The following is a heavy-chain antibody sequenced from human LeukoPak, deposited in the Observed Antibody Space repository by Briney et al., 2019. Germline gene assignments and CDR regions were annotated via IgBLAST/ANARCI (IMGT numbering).Heavy chain of an antibody. D-gene: IGHD1-26*01. CDR2: INHSGST. Sequence: SETLSLTCAVYGGSFSGYYWSWIPQPPGKGLEWIGEINHSGSTNYNPSLKSRVSMSLESAKNQLSLKLRSVTAADTAVYYCARGHWEQDTSTYAYWGQGSLVTVSS. J-gene: IGHJ4*02. CDR1: GGSFSGYY. V-gene: IGHV4-34*01. CDR3: ARGHWEQDTSTYAY.